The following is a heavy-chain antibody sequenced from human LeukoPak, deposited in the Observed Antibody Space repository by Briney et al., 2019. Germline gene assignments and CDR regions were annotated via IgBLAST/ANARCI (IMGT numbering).Heavy chain of an antibody. CDR3: VPSANYYYFDY. V-gene: IGHV1-2*02. J-gene: IGHJ4*02. Sequence: ASVKVSCKASGYTFTGYYMHWVRQAPGLGFEWMGWINPKSGGTSYPQKFQGRLTMTRDTSISAAYMELSRLRSDDTAVYYCVPSANYYYFDYWGQGTLVTVSS. D-gene: IGHD1-26*01. CDR2: INPKSGGT. CDR1: GYTFTGYY.